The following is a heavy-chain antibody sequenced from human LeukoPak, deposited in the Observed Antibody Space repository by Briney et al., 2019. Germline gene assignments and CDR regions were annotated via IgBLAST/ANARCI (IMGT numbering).Heavy chain of an antibody. V-gene: IGHV4-39*02. CDR1: GGSISSSSYY. J-gene: IGHJ4*02. CDR3: AREGLNAFDY. CDR2: IYYSGST. Sequence: PSETLSLTCTVSGGSISSSSYYWGWIRQPPGKGLEWIGSIYYSGSTYYNPSLKSRVTISVDTSKNQFSLKLSSVTAADTAVYYCAREGLNAFDYWGQGTLVTVSS.